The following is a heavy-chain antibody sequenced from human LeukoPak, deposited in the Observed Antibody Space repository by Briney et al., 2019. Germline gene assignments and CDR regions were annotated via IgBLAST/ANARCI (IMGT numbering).Heavy chain of an antibody. Sequence: NPGGSLRLSCAASGFTFSDYYMSWLRQARGRGVEWVSYISSSGSTIYYADSVKGRFTISRDNAKTSLYLQMNSLRAEDTAVYYCARSPIAAAGTGPLYFQHWGQGTLVTVSS. CDR1: GFTFSDYY. V-gene: IGHV3-11*04. CDR3: ARSPIAAAGTGPLYFQH. CDR2: ISSSGSTI. D-gene: IGHD6-13*01. J-gene: IGHJ1*01.